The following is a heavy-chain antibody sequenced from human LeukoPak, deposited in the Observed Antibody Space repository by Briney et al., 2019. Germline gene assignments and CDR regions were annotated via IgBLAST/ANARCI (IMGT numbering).Heavy chain of an antibody. D-gene: IGHD2-21*01. V-gene: IGHV3-9*01. CDR3: GKDKGRIPFSCFDL. J-gene: IGHJ5*02. CDR2: ISWNSTTI. Sequence: GGSLRLSSAASGFTFYDYAMHWLRPAPGKGPEWVSGISWNSTTIAHGNSVKGRFTISRDNSKSSLFLEMSSLRPEDTAFYYCGKDKGRIPFSCFDLWGQGTLVTVSS. CDR1: GFTFYDYA.